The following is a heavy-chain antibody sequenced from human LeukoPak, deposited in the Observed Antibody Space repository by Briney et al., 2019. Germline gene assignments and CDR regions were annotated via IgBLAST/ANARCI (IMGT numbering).Heavy chain of an antibody. CDR3: AGNWVNDAFDI. J-gene: IGHJ3*02. V-gene: IGHV4-61*01. Sequence: PSETLSLTCTVSGGSISSGNYYWSWTRQHPGKGLEWIGYIYYSGSTNYNPSLKSRVTISVDTSKNQFSLKLSSVTAADTAVYYCAGNWVNDAFDIWGQGTMVTVSS. D-gene: IGHD7-27*01. CDR1: GGSISSGNYY. CDR2: IYYSGST.